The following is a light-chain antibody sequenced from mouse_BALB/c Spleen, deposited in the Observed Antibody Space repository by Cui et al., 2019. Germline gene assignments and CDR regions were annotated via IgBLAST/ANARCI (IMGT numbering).Light chain of an antibody. J-gene: IGKJ1*01. CDR1: QDINSY. CDR3: LQYDEFPWT. V-gene: IGKV14-111*01. Sequence: INMTQSPSSMYASLGDRVTITSKASQDINSYLSWFQQKPGKSPKTLIYRANRLVDGVPSRFSGSGSGQDYSLTISSLEYEDMGIYYCLQYDEFPWTFGGGTKLEIK. CDR2: RAN.